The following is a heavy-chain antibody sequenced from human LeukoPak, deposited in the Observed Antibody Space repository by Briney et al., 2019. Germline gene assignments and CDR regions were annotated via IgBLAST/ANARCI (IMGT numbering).Heavy chain of an antibody. V-gene: IGHV4-59*01. CDR3: ARGTLYSSGWYFGY. CDR1: GDSISSYY. Sequence: SETLSLTCTVSGDSISSYYWGWIRQPPGKGLEWIGYIYYSGTTNYNPSLKSRVTISVDTSKNQFSLNLTSVTAADTAVYYCARGTLYSSGWYFGYWGQGTLVTVSS. D-gene: IGHD6-19*01. J-gene: IGHJ4*02. CDR2: IYYSGTT.